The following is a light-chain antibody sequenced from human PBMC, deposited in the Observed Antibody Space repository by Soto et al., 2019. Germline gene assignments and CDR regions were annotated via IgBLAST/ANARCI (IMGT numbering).Light chain of an antibody. CDR1: QSVSSY. CDR2: VAS. J-gene: IGKJ5*01. V-gene: IGKV3-11*01. Sequence: IVLTQSPATLSLSPWERVTLSCRASQSVSSYLAWYQQKPGQAPRLLIYVASYRATGIPARFSGSGSGTEYTLTISNLQAEDFAVYYCQQFNNWPHTFGQGTRLEIK. CDR3: QQFNNWPHT.